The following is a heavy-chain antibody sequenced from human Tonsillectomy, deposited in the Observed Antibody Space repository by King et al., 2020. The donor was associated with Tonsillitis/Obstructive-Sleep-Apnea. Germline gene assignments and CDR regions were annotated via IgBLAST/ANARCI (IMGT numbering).Heavy chain of an antibody. CDR3: ARDNGDDFWSGSAVGMDV. Sequence: QLQESGPGLVKPSETLSLSCTVSGDSISSYYWSWIRQPAGKGLEWIGRIYSSGSTNYNPSLKSRVTMSVDTSKNQFSLNLTSVTAADTAVYYCARDNGDDFWSGSAVGMDVWGQGTTVTVSS. J-gene: IGHJ6*02. CDR2: IYSSGST. CDR1: GDSISSYY. D-gene: IGHD3-3*01. V-gene: IGHV4-4*07.